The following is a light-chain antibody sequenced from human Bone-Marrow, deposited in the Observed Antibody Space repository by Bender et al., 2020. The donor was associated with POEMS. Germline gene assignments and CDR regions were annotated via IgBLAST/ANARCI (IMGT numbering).Light chain of an antibody. CDR3: QSYDSSNHWV. CDR2: GDN. CDR1: SGSIATNY. J-gene: IGLJ3*02. Sequence: NFMLTQPHSVSESPGQTVTISCTRSSGSIATNYVQWYQQRPGSAPIIVIYGDNRRPSGVPDRFSGSIDSSSNSASLTISGLKTEDEADYFCQSYDSSNHWVFGGGTKLTVL. V-gene: IGLV6-57*04.